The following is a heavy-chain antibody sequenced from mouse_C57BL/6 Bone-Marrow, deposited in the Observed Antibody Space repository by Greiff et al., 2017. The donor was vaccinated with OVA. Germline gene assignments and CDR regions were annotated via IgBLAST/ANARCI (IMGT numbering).Heavy chain of an antibody. CDR1: GYTFTDYY. J-gene: IGHJ3*01. D-gene: IGHD1-1*01. Sequence: VQLQQSGPELVKPGASVKISCKASGYTFTDYYMNWVKQSHGKSLEWIGDINPNNGGTSYNQKFKGKATLTVDKSSSTAYMELRSLTSEDSAVYYCAREALYYYGSRFAYWGQGTLVTVSA. CDR2: INPNNGGT. CDR3: AREALYYYGSRFAY. V-gene: IGHV1-26*01.